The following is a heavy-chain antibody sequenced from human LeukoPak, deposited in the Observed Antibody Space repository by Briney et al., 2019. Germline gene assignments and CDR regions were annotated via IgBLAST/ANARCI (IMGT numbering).Heavy chain of an antibody. V-gene: IGHV3-7*01. CDR2: IKQDGSEK. CDR3: ARQRRYCSGDNCYQRTFDY. Sequence: GGSLRLSCAASGFTFSSYSMNWVRQAPGEGLEWVANIKQDGSEKYYVDSVKGRFTISRDNAKNSLYLQMNSLRAEDTAVYYCARQRRYCSGDNCYQRTFDYWGQGTLVTASS. J-gene: IGHJ4*02. CDR1: GFTFSSYS. D-gene: IGHD2-15*01.